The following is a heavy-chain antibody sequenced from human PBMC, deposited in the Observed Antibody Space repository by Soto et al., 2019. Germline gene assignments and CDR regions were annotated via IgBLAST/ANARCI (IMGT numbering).Heavy chain of an antibody. J-gene: IGHJ6*02. CDR2: ISTYNGDT. Sequence: QVQLVQSGAEVKKPGASVKVSCKASGYTFTRSGISWVRQAPGQELEWMGWISTYNGDTNYAQTFQGRVTMTTDTSTSTVHVEVRSLRSDDTAVYYCAREGVAPYYYYGMDVWGQGTPVTVSS. D-gene: IGHD5-12*01. CDR1: GYTFTRSG. CDR3: AREGVAPYYYYGMDV. V-gene: IGHV1-18*01.